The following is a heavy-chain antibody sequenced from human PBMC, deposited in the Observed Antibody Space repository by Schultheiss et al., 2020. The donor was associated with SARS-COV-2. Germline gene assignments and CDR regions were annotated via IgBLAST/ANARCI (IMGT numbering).Heavy chain of an antibody. CDR3: AKESYDSSGYYYASHFDY. D-gene: IGHD3-22*01. CDR1: GFTFSSYG. V-gene: IGHV3-30*18. Sequence: GESLKISCAASGFTFSSYGMHWVRQAPGKGLEWVAVISYDGSNKYYADSVKGRFTISRDNSKNTLYLQMNSLRAEDTAVYYCAKESYDSSGYYYASHFDYWGQGTLVTVSS. CDR2: ISYDGSNK. J-gene: IGHJ4*02.